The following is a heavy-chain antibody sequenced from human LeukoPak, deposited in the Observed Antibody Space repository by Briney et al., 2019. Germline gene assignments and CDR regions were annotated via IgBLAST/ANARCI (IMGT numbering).Heavy chain of an antibody. D-gene: IGHD3-10*01. CDR3: AITQDYYGSGRYPRL. CDR1: GFTFSSYA. Sequence: PGGSLRLSCAASGFTFSSYAMSWVRQAPGKGLEWVSAISGSGGSTYYADSVKGRFTISRDNSKNTLYLQMNSLRAEDTAVYYCAITQDYYGSGRYPRLWGQGTLVTVSS. CDR2: ISGSGGST. J-gene: IGHJ4*02. V-gene: IGHV3-23*01.